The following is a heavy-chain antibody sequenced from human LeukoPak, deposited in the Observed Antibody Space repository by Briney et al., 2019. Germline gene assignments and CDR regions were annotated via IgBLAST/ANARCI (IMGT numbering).Heavy chain of an antibody. CDR3: ARDAAPQGFDP. D-gene: IGHD2-15*01. J-gene: IGHJ5*02. CDR1: GFTFSSYS. V-gene: IGHV3-21*01. Sequence: GGSLRLSCAASGFTFSSYSMNWVRQAPGKGLEWVSSISSSSSYIYYADSVKGRFTISRDNAKNSLYLQMNSLRAEDTAVYYCARDAAPQGFDPWGQGTLVTVSS. CDR2: ISSSSSYI.